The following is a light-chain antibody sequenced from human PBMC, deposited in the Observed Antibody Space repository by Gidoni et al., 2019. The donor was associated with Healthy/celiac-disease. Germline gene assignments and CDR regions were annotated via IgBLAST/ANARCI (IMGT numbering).Light chain of an antibody. CDR1: PGISSW. J-gene: IGKJ1*01. CDR3: QQANSFPWT. V-gene: IGKV1-12*01. CDR2: AAS. Sequence: DIQMTQSPSSGSASVGDRVTITCRASPGISSWLAWYQQKPGKAPKLLIYAASSLQSGVPSRFSGSGSGTDFTLTISSLQPEDFATYYCQQANSFPWTFGRGTKVEIK.